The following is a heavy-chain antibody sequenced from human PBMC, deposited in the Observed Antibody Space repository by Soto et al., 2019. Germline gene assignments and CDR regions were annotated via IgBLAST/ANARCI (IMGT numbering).Heavy chain of an antibody. V-gene: IGHV4-30-2*01. CDR2: IYHSGST. CDR3: ARGASSGRYYFDY. D-gene: IGHD3-22*01. Sequence: SETLSLTCAVSGGSISSGGYSWSWIRQPPGKGLEWIGYIYHSGSTYYNPSLKSRVTISVDRSKNQFSLKLSSVTAADTAVYYCARGASSGRYYFDYWGQGTLVTVSS. CDR1: GGSISSGGYS. J-gene: IGHJ4*02.